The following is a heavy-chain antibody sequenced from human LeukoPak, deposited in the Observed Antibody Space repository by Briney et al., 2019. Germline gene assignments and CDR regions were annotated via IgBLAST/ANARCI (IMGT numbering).Heavy chain of an antibody. V-gene: IGHV4-34*01. J-gene: IGHJ6*03. CDR1: GGSFSGYY. CDR3: ARAGAVAGTREFYYYYYYYMDV. D-gene: IGHD6-19*01. CDR2: INHSGST. Sequence: SETLSLTCAVYGGSFSGYYWSWIRQPPGKGLEWIGEINHSGSTNYNPSLKSRVTISVDTSKNQFSLKLSSVTAADTAVYYCARAGAVAGTREFYYYYYYYMDVWGKGTTVTVS.